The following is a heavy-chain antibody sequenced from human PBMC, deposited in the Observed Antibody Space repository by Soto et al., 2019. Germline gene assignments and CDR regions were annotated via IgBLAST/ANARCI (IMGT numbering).Heavy chain of an antibody. D-gene: IGHD3-22*01. J-gene: IGHJ4*02. CDR1: GGTFSSYT. CDR2: IIPILGIA. Sequence: SVKVSCKASGGTFSSYTISWVRQAPGQGLEWMGRIIPILGIANYAQKFQGRVTITADESTSTAYVELSSLRSEDTAVYYCARNTYDSSGYSFDYWGQGTLVTVSS. V-gene: IGHV1-69*02. CDR3: ARNTYDSSGYSFDY.